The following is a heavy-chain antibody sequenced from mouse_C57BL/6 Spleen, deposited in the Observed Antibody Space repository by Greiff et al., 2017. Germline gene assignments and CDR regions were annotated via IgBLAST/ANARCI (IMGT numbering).Heavy chain of an antibody. CDR3: ARSGKDAMDY. J-gene: IGHJ4*01. CDR2: IYPGNGDT. Sequence: VQLQQSGAELVRPGASVKMSCKASGYTFTSYNMNWVKQTTRQGLEWIGAIYPGNGDTSYNPKFKGKATLTVDKSSSTAYMQLSSLTSEDSAVYFCARSGKDAMDYWGQGTSVTVSS. D-gene: IGHD4-1*01. CDR1: GYTFTSYN. V-gene: IGHV1-12*01.